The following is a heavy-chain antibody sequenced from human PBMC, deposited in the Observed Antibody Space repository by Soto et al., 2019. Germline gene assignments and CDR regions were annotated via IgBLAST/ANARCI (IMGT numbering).Heavy chain of an antibody. CDR3: ARLQTAVPHY. CDR2: IFYDGYT. V-gene: IGHV4-39*01. J-gene: IGHJ4*02. Sequence: QVQLQESGPGLVMPSETLSLTCTVSGDSISGSPYYWGWIRQPPGKRLEWIGSIFYDGYTVYTPSLNSRVTISVDTSKNQFSLKLTSVAAAVTATYFCARLQTAVPHYWGQGILVTVSS. CDR1: GDSISGSPYY. D-gene: IGHD6-13*01.